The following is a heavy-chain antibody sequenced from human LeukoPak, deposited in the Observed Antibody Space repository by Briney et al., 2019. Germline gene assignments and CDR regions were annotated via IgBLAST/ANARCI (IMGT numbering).Heavy chain of an antibody. J-gene: IGHJ4*02. Sequence: GGSLRLSCAASGFTFSSYAMGWVRPAPGKGLEWVSAICGTGNRTYSADSVKGRFTISRDNSKNTLYLQMNSLRAEDTAVYYCAKWGCSGGSCYPFDYWAQGTLVTVSS. CDR3: AKWGCSGGSCYPFDY. D-gene: IGHD2-15*01. CDR1: GFTFSSYA. V-gene: IGHV3-23*01. CDR2: ICGTGNRT.